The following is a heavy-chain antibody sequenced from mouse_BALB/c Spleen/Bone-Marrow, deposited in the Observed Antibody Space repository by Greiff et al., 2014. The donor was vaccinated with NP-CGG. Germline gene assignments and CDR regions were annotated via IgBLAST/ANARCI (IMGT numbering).Heavy chain of an antibody. CDR1: GLNFTDYY. Sequence: EVMLVESGAGLVQPGGSVRFSCATSGLNFTDYYMSWVRQRPGQALEWLGFIGTKANGYTTESSASGKGRFTISRDNSQGILYLQINTLRAKDSASYYCARDRGLLRFDYWGQGTTLTVSS. D-gene: IGHD2-3*01. J-gene: IGHJ2*01. CDR3: ARDRGLLRFDY. CDR2: IGTKANGYTT. V-gene: IGHV7-3*02.